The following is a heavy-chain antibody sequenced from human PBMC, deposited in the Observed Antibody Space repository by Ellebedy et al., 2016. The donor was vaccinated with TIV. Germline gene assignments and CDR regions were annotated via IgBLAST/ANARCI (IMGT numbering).Heavy chain of an antibody. D-gene: IGHD1-1*01. CDR1: RFTFSSYS. CDR3: ARQDDGKLDS. V-gene: IGHV3-21*01. J-gene: IGHJ4*02. CDR2: ITSGKNYI. Sequence: PGGSLRLSCAASRFTFSSYSMNWVRQAPGKGLEWVSSITSGKNYIYYADSVKGRFTISRDNAKNSLYLQMDSLTAEDTAVYFCARQDDGKLDSWGQGTLVIVS.